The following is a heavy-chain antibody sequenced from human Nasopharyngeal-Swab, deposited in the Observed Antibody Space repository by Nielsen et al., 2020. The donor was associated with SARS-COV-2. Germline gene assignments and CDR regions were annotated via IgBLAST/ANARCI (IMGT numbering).Heavy chain of an antibody. CDR1: GFTFDDYA. J-gene: IGHJ6*02. Sequence: LSLTCAASGFTFDDYAMHWVRQAPGKGLVWVSGISWNSGSIGYADSVKGRFTISRDNAKNSLYLQMNSLRAEDTALYYCATNPNYYGMDVWGQGTTVTVSS. CDR3: ATNPNYYGMDV. CDR2: ISWNSGSI. V-gene: IGHV3-9*01.